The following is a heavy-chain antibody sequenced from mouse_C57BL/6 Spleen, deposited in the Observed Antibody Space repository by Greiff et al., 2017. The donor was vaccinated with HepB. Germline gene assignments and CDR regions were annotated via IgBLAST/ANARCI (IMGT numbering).Heavy chain of an antibody. CDR2: IFPGSGST. CDR3: ARDGYYPYWYFDV. J-gene: IGHJ1*03. CDR1: GYTFTDYY. D-gene: IGHD2-3*01. V-gene: IGHV1-75*01. Sequence: VQLVESGPELVKPGASVKISCKASGYTFTDYYINWVKQRPGQGLEWIGWIFPGSGSTYYNEKFKGKATLTVDKSSSTAYMLLSSLTSEDSAVYFCARDGYYPYWYFDVWGTGTTVTVSS.